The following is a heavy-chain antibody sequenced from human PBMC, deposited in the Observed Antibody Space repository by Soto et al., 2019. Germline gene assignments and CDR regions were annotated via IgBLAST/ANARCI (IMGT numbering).Heavy chain of an antibody. CDR1: GFKFDYYW. D-gene: IGHD2-21*02. Sequence: EVHLVASGGGLVQPGGSLRLSCVASGFKFDYYWMHWVRQAPGEGLMWVSRHQTDGSHPDYAASVKGRFTISRDNAKNTLYLQMNNLRVEDTVVYYCGRGGDPDYLGEGTLVTVCS. CDR3: GRGGDPDY. CDR2: HQTDGSHP. V-gene: IGHV3-74*01. J-gene: IGHJ4*02.